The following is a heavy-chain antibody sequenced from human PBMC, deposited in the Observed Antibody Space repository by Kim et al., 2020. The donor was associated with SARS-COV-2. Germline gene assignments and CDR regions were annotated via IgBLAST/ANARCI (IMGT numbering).Heavy chain of an antibody. CDR3: TTDLIQLWLRWDYTDY. CDR1: GFTFSNAW. CDR2: IKSKTDGGTT. D-gene: IGHD5-18*01. V-gene: IGHV3-15*01. J-gene: IGHJ4*02. Sequence: GGSLRLSCAASGFTFSNAWMSWVRQAPGKGLEWVGRIKSKTDGGTTDFAAPVKGRFTISRDDSKNTLYLQMNSLKTEDTAVYYCTTDLIQLWLRWDYTDYWGQRTLVTVSS.